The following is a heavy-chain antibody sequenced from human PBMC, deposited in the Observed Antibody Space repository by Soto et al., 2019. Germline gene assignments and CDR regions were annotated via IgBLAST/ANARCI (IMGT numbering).Heavy chain of an antibody. Sequence: SETLSLTCTVSGGSISSSSYYWGWIRQPPGKGLEWIGSIYYSGSTYYNPSLKSRVTISVDTSKNQFSLKLSSVTAADTSVYYCARVTYDSSGYYAWFDAFDIWGQGTMVT. D-gene: IGHD3-22*01. CDR1: GGSISSSSYY. CDR3: ARVTYDSSGYYAWFDAFDI. J-gene: IGHJ3*02. V-gene: IGHV4-39*01. CDR2: IYYSGST.